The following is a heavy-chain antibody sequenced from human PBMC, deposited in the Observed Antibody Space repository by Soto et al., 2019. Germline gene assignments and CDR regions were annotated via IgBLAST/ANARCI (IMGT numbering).Heavy chain of an antibody. D-gene: IGHD4-17*01. CDR1: GFTFSSYG. CDR2: ISSSSSTI. Sequence: GGSLRLSCAASGFTFSSYGMHWVRQAPGKGLEYVSYISSSSSTIYYADSVKGRFTISRDNAKNSLYLQMNSLRAEDTAVYYCARGKFAYGGFDIWGQGTMVTVSS. V-gene: IGHV3-48*01. J-gene: IGHJ3*02. CDR3: ARGKFAYGGFDI.